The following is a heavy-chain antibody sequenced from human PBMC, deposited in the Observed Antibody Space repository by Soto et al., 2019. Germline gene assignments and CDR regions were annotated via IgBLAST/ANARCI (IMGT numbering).Heavy chain of an antibody. D-gene: IGHD2-2*01. CDR1: GFPFSSYG. J-gene: IGHJ4*02. V-gene: IGHV3-23*01. CDR2: IRGTSTNT. Sequence: EVQLLESGGGLLQPGGSLRLSFAASGFPFSSYGMSWVAKFPGKGREWVSAIRGTSTNTYYANSVEGRFTISRDNSKNTLYLQMNSLRADDAAVYYCATLRFCTSSSCYGREGGYWGQGTLVTVSS. CDR3: ATLRFCTSSSCYGREGGY.